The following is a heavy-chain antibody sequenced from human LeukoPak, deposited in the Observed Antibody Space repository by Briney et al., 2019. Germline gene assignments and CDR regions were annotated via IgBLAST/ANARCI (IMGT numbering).Heavy chain of an antibody. J-gene: IGHJ3*01. CDR1: GFTFSRYW. D-gene: IGHD2-2*01. Sequence: PGGSLRLSCEASGFTFSRYWMSWVRQAPGKGLEWVANIKQDESEKYYVDSVKGRFTISRDNAKNSLYLQVNSLRAEDTAVYYWARLSTSISCFGFDLWGQGTTVTVSS. CDR3: ARLSTSISCFGFDL. CDR2: IKQDESEK. V-gene: IGHV3-7*01.